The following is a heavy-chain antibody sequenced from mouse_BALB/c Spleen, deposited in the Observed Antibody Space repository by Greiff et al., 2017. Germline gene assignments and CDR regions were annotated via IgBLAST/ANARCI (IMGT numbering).Heavy chain of an antibody. CDR3: SRNITDYCPSYSIDY. D-gene: IGHD1-1*01. J-gene: IGHJ4*01. Sequence: EVKVVESGGGLVKPGGSLKLSCAASGFTFSDYYMYWVRQTPEKRLEWFATISDGGSYTYYPDSVKGRFTISRDNTKNNLYLQMSSLKSEDTAMYYCSRNITDYCPSYSIDYWGQGTSVTVSS. CDR2: ISDGGSYT. V-gene: IGHV5-4*02. CDR1: GFTFSDYY.